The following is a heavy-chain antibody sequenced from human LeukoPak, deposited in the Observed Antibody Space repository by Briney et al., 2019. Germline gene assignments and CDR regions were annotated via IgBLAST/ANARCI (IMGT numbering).Heavy chain of an antibody. J-gene: IGHJ4*02. Sequence: PGGSLRLSCAASGFTFSNYWMSWVRQAPGKGLEWVASIKPDGSEERYVDSMKGRLTISRDNAKNSLYLQMDSLRVDDTAVYYCARLAYYFDYRGQGFLVTVSS. CDR3: ARLAYYFDY. V-gene: IGHV3-7*04. CDR2: IKPDGSEE. CDR1: GFTFSNYW.